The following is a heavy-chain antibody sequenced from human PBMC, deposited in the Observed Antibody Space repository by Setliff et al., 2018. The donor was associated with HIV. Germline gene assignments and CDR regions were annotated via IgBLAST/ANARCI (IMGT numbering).Heavy chain of an antibody. CDR2: FIPILGIA. D-gene: IGHD5-12*01. J-gene: IGHJ4*02. V-gene: IGHV1-69*10. Sequence: ASVKVSCKASGDTFSNYATNWVRQAPGQGLEWMGGFIPILGIANSVHKFQGRLTITADKFTSTAYMELSSLRSEDTAVYYCATLRINRDGSPGKAFDYWGQGTLVTVSS. CDR3: ATLRINRDGSPGKAFDY. CDR1: GDTFSNYA.